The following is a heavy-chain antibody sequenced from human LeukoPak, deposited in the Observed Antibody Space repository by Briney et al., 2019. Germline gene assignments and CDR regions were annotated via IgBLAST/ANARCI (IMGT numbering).Heavy chain of an antibody. V-gene: IGHV4-59*01. CDR1: GGSISSYY. CDR2: IYYSGST. CDR3: ATLDYGDYVLDY. Sequence: SETLSLTCTVSGGSISSYYWSWIRQPPGKGLEGIGYIYYSGSTNYNPSLKSRVTISVDTSKNQFSLKLSSVTATDTAVYYCATLDYGDYVLDYWGQGTLVTVSS. D-gene: IGHD4-17*01. J-gene: IGHJ4*02.